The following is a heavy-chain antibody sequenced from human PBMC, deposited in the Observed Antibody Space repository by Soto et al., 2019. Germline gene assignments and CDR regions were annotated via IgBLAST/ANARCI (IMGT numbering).Heavy chain of an antibody. CDR1: GGSFSGYY. D-gene: IGHD2-8*02. CDR3: ARDKITGLVDY. CDR2: INHSGST. J-gene: IGHJ4*02. V-gene: IGHV4-34*01. Sequence: QVQLQQWGAGLLKPSETLSLTCAVYGGSFSGYYWTWIRQPPGTGLEWIGEINHSGSTNYNPSLKNRGTISVDPSNNPFSLTLTSVTAADTAVYYCARDKITGLVDYWGQGTLVTVSS.